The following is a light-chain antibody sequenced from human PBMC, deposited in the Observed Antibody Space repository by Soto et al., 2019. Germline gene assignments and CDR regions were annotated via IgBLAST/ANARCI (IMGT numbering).Light chain of an antibody. CDR3: SSCASSNTHV. CDR1: SSDFGGYNY. V-gene: IGLV2-14*01. Sequence: QSALTQPASVSGSPGQSITISCTGTSSDFGGYNYVSWYQQHPGKAPKLMIYEVSNRPSGVSNRFSGSNSGNTASLTISGLQAEDEADYYCSSCASSNTHVFGTGTKLTVL. CDR2: EVS. J-gene: IGLJ2*01.